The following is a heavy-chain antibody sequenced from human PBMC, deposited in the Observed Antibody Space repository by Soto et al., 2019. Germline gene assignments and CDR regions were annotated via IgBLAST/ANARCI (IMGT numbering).Heavy chain of an antibody. CDR3: ARVGGQDNWNYAGVGRVYRRFDL. CDR2: IYYRGST. CDR1: GSSKSSGDYY. V-gene: IGHV4-30-4*01. D-gene: IGHD1-7*01. Sequence: SETLSLTCTVSGSSKSSGDYYWSWIRQPPGKGLEWIGYIYYRGSTYYKTSLKSRVTILVATSKNQFSLKLRSVTAADTTVYYCARVGGQDNWNYAGVGRVYRRFDLWSQGTLVTVSS. J-gene: IGHJ5*02.